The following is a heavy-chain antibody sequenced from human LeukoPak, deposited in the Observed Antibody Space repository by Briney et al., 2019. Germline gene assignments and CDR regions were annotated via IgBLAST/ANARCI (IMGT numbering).Heavy chain of an antibody. D-gene: IGHD3-10*01. CDR3: AREKGVGPPDY. J-gene: IGHJ4*02. CDR1: RGTFSSYA. CDR2: IIPIFGIA. V-gene: IGHV1-69*04. Sequence: SVKVSCKASRGTFSSYAISWVRQAPGQGLEWMGRIIPIFGIANYAQKFQGRVTITADKSTSTAYMELSSLRSEDTAVYYCAREKGVGPPDYWGQGTLVTVSS.